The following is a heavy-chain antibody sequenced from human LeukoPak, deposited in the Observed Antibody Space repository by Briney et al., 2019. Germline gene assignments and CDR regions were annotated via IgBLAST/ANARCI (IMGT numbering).Heavy chain of an antibody. CDR3: ATIKRGNIYGYFDF. CDR2: IYTGGST. Sequence: PSETLSLTCTVSRGSISYYYWSWIRQPPGKGLEWIGYIYTGGSTKYNPSLKSRITLSADTSKNQFSLRLSSVTAADTAVYYCATIKRGNIYGYFDFWGQGILVTVSS. V-gene: IGHV4-4*09. J-gene: IGHJ4*02. CDR1: RGSISYYY. D-gene: IGHD5-18*01.